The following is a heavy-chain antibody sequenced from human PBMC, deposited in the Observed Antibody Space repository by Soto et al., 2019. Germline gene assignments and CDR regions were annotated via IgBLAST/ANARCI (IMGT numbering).Heavy chain of an antibody. D-gene: IGHD1-26*01. Sequence: EVQLVESGGGLVQPGGSLRLSCAASGFTFSRYWIHWVRQAPGKGLVWVARSNSDGSVTRYADSVKGRFTISRDNAKNTVYLEMNSLRAEYTAVYYCARMYSGSAYYGMDVWGHGTTVTVSS. CDR1: GFTFSRYW. V-gene: IGHV3-74*01. J-gene: IGHJ6*02. CDR2: SNSDGSVT. CDR3: ARMYSGSAYYGMDV.